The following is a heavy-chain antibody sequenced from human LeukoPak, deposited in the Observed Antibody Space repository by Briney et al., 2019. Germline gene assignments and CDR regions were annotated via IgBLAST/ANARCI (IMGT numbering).Heavy chain of an antibody. CDR2: IYYSGST. Sequence: PSETLSLTCTVSGGSISSYYWSWIRQPPGKGLEWIGYIYYSGSTNYNPSLKSRVTISVDTSKNQFSLKLSSVTAADTAVYYCARVTGYCGGDCYRWFDPWGQGTLVTVSS. CDR1: GGSISSYY. J-gene: IGHJ5*02. D-gene: IGHD2-21*02. CDR3: ARVTGYCGGDCYRWFDP. V-gene: IGHV4-59*01.